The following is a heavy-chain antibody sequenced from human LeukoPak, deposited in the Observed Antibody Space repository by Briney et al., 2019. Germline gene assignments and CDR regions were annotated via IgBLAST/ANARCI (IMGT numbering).Heavy chain of an antibody. CDR3: AKDILGGSSCSHFDY. Sequence: PGGSLRLSCAASGFTFDDYAMHWVRQAPGKGLEWVSGISWNSGSIGYADSVKGRFTISRDNAKNSLYLQMNSLRAEDTALYYGAKDILGGSSCSHFDYWGEGTLVPVSS. V-gene: IGHV3-9*01. CDR2: ISWNSGSI. J-gene: IGHJ4*02. CDR1: GFTFDDYA. D-gene: IGHD6-13*01.